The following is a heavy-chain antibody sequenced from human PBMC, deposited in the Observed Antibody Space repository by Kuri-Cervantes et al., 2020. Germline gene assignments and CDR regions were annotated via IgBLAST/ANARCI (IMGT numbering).Heavy chain of an antibody. D-gene: IGHD3-9*01. J-gene: IGHJ4*02. Sequence: SETLSLTCAVYGGSFSGYYWSWIRQPPGKGLGWIGEINHSGSTNYNPSLKSRVTISVDTSKNQFSLKLSSVTAADTAVYYCAREDFDWLSTYSSSWQKIGGYVTPVYFDYWGQGTLVTVSS. CDR2: INHSGST. CDR3: AREDFDWLSTYSSSWQKIGGYVTPVYFDY. V-gene: IGHV4-34*01. CDR1: GGSFSGYY.